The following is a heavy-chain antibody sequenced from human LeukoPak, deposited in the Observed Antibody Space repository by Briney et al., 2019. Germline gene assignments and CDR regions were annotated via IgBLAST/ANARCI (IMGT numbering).Heavy chain of an antibody. CDR2: ISGSGSYR. V-gene: IGHV3-11*06. J-gene: IGHJ5*02. D-gene: IGHD1-7*01. CDR1: GFTFNDYY. CDR3: ARGATDTTRWFDP. Sequence: PGGSLRLSCEASGFTFNDYYMSWIRQAPGKELEWLSYISGSGSYRYYTDSVKGRFTISRDNAKNSLYLQMNGLRADDTATYYCARGATDTTRWFDPWGQGTLVTVSS.